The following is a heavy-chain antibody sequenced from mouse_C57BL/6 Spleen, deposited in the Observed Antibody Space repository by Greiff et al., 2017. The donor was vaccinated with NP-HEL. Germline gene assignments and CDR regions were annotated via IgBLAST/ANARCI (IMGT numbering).Heavy chain of an antibody. J-gene: IGHJ1*03. Sequence: VQLQQSGPGLVQPSQRLSITCTVSGFSLTSYGVHWVRQSPGKGLEWLGVIWRGGSTDYNAAFMSRLSITKDNSKSQVVFKMNSLQADDTAIYYCAKNHRRDYDGYFDVWGTGTTVTVSS. CDR3: AKNHRRDYDGYFDV. CDR2: IWRGGST. V-gene: IGHV2-5*01. CDR1: GFSLTSYG. D-gene: IGHD2-4*01.